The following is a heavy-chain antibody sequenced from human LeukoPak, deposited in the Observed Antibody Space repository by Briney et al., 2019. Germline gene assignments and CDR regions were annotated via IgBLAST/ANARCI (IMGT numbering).Heavy chain of an antibody. J-gene: IGHJ4*02. D-gene: IGHD3-22*01. Sequence: GASVKVSCKASGYTFTSYGISWVRQAPGQGLEWMGWISAYNGNTNYAQKLQGRVTMTTDTSTSAAYMERRSLRSDDTAVYYCARVRPSYYYDSSGYYRPSDYWGQGTLVTVSS. CDR1: GYTFTSYG. CDR2: ISAYNGNT. CDR3: ARVRPSYYYDSSGYYRPSDY. V-gene: IGHV1-18*01.